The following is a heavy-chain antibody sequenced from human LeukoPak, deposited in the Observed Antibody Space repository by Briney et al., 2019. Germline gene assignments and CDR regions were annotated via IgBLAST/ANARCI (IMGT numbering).Heavy chain of an antibody. Sequence: SGTLSLTCTVSGGSISSYYWSWIRQPPGKGLEWIGYIYYSGSTNYNPSLKSRVTISVDTSKNQFSLKLSSVTAADTAVYYCARAGGYYDFWSGYYISVYFDYWGQGTLVTVSS. J-gene: IGHJ4*02. D-gene: IGHD3-3*01. CDR2: IYYSGST. CDR3: ARAGGYYDFWSGYYISVYFDY. V-gene: IGHV4-59*01. CDR1: GGSISSYY.